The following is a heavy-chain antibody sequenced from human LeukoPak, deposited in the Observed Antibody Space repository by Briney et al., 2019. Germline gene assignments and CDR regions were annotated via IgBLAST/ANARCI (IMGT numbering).Heavy chain of an antibody. J-gene: IGHJ6*02. CDR3: ARDGGYYYYYYYGMDV. CDR1: GGSFSGYY. Sequence: SETLSLTCAVYGGSFSGYYWSWIRQPPGKGLEWIGEINHSGSTNYNPSLKSRVTISVDTSKNQFSLKLSSVTAADTAVYYCARDGGYYYYYYYGMDVWGQGTTVTVSS. CDR2: INHSGST. D-gene: IGHD5-12*01. V-gene: IGHV4-34*01.